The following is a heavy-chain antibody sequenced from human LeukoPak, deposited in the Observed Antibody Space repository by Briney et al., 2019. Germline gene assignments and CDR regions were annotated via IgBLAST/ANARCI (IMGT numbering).Heavy chain of an antibody. Sequence: GESLKISRKGSGYSFNSYWIDRVRQMPGKGLEGVGIIYPGDSDIRNSPFFQGQVTISADKSTSTDCLQWSSLNASDTAMYNCARRGSSATHFDFWGQGTLVTVSS. CDR1: GYSFNSYW. CDR2: IYPGDSDI. CDR3: ARRGSSATHFDF. V-gene: IGHV5-51*01. D-gene: IGHD2-15*01. J-gene: IGHJ4*02.